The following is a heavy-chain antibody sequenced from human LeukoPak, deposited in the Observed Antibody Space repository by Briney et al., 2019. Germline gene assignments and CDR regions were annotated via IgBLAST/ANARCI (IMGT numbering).Heavy chain of an antibody. CDR1: GFSLSTSGVG. CDR3: ARPIRRCYYDSSGYYYVTPPSYYFDY. Sequence: SGPTLVKPTQTLTLTCTFSGFSLSTSGVGVGWIRQPPGKALEWLALIYWNDDKRYSPPLKSRLTITKDTSKNQVVLTMNNMDPVDTATYYCARPIRRCYYDSSGYYYVTPPSYYFDYWGQGTLVTVSS. CDR2: IYWNDDK. D-gene: IGHD3-22*01. J-gene: IGHJ4*02. V-gene: IGHV2-5*01.